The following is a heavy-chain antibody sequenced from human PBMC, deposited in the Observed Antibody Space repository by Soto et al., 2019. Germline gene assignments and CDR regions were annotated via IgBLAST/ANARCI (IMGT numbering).Heavy chain of an antibody. CDR2: IYYSGST. Sequence: SETLSLTCTVSGGSISSSSYYWGWIRQPPGKGLEWIGSIYYSGSTYYNPSLKSRVTISGDTSKNQFSLKLSSVTAADPAVYYCARGFSSGYDFGHFDYWGQGTLVTVSS. V-gene: IGHV4-39*01. CDR3: ARGFSSGYDFGHFDY. D-gene: IGHD5-12*01. J-gene: IGHJ4*02. CDR1: GGSISSSSYY.